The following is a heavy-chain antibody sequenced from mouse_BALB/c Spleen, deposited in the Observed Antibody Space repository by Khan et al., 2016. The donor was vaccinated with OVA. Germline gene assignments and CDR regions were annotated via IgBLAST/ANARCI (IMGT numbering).Heavy chain of an antibody. CDR3: VRDGDYYRNDGWFAY. J-gene: IGHJ3*01. CDR2: INPSNGYT. CDR1: GYTFTSYT. Sequence: QVQLQQSGAELARPGASVKMSCKASGYTFTSYTIHWIKLRPGQGLEWIGYINPSNGYTNYNQNFKDRATLTADKSSTTAYMQLSSLTSDDSAVYNCVRDGDYYRNDGWFAYWGQGTLVTVSA. D-gene: IGHD2-14*01. V-gene: IGHV1-4*01.